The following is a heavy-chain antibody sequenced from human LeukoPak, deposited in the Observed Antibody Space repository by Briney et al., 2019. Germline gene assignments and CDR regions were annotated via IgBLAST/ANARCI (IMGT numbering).Heavy chain of an antibody. CDR2: IKEDTSQK. CDR1: GFTFNNYW. V-gene: IGHV3-7*01. J-gene: IGHJ4*02. Sequence: GGSLRLFCAASGFTFNNYWLSWVRQGPGKGLEWVAHIKEDTSQKYYVGSVEGRFTISRDNVRNSLYLQMNSLRGEDTAVYFCARQVSREGHFDYWGQGALVTVSS. D-gene: IGHD1-26*01. CDR3: ARQVSREGHFDY.